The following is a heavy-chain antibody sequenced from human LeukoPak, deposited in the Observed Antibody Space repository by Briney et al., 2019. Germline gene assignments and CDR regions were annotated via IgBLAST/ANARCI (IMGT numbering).Heavy chain of an antibody. V-gene: IGHV4-34*01. D-gene: IGHD3-10*01. CDR1: GGSFSGYY. CDR2: INHSGST. Sequence: SETLSLTCAVYGGSFSGYYWSWIRQPPGKGREWIGEINHSGSTNYNPSLKSRVTISVDTSKNQFSLKLSSVTAADTAVYYCAREPSARYYYGSGSYYSWFDPWGQGTLVTVSS. CDR3: AREPSARYYYGSGSYYSWFDP. J-gene: IGHJ5*02.